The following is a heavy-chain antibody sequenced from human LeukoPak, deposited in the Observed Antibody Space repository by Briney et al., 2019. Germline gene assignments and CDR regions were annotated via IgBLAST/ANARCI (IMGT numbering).Heavy chain of an antibody. CDR2: LNQDATKT. CDR3: ASDSYRALEY. CDR1: GFIFGGHW. D-gene: IGHD1-14*01. J-gene: IGHJ4*02. V-gene: IGHV3-7*01. Sequence: GGSLRLSCAASGFIFGGHWMNWVRHAPGKGLEWVAHLNQDATKTYYADSVKGRFTISRDNAKSSLYLQMNGLRADDTAVYYCASDSYRALEYWGQGALVTVSS.